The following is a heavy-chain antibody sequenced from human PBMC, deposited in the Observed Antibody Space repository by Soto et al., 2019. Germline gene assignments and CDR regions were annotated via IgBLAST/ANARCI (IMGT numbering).Heavy chain of an antibody. D-gene: IGHD3-10*01. CDR1: GITFSSYG. V-gene: IGHV3-30*18. CDR3: AKAVPWYYYGSGREGGMDV. Sequence: QVQLVESGGGVVQPGRYLRLSCAASGITFSSYGMHWVRQAPGKGLEWVAVISYDGSNKYYADSVKGRFTISRDNSKNTLYLQMNSLRAEDTAVYYCAKAVPWYYYGSGREGGMDVWGQGTTVTVSS. J-gene: IGHJ6*02. CDR2: ISYDGSNK.